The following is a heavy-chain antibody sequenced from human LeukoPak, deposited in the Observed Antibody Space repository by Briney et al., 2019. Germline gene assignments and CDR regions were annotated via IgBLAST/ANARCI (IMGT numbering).Heavy chain of an antibody. D-gene: IGHD6-13*01. CDR1: GGSISSYY. CDR2: IYTSGTA. J-gene: IGHJ6*03. V-gene: IGHV4-4*07. Sequence: PSETLSLTCTVSGGSISSYYWSWIRQPAGKGLEWIGRIYTSGTAYYSPSLKSRVTISVDTSMNQFSLRLSSVTAADTAVFYCARVAAARYYYYMDVWGKGTTVTVSS. CDR3: ARVAAARYYYYMDV.